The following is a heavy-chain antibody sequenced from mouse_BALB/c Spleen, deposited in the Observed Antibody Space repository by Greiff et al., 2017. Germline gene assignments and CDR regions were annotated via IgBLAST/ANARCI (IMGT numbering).Heavy chain of an antibody. V-gene: IGHV1S34*01. CDR1: GYSFTGYY. Sequence: LVKTSELVKISCKASGYSFTGYYMHWVKQSHGKSLEWIGYISCYNGATSYNQKFKGKATFTVDTSSSTAYMQFNSLTSEDSAVYYCARWAARATSYYFDYWGQGTTLTVSS. J-gene: IGHJ2*01. CDR2: ISCYNGAT. D-gene: IGHD3-1*01. CDR3: ARWAARATSYYFDY.